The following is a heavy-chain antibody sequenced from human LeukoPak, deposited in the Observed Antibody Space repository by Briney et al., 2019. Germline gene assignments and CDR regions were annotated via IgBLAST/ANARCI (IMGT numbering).Heavy chain of an antibody. D-gene: IGHD3-3*01. J-gene: IGHJ4*02. CDR3: AGDVITIFGRSSRAIGY. V-gene: IGHV4-34*01. Sequence: KPSETLSLTCAVYGGSFSGYYWSWIRQPPGKGLEWIGEINHSGSTNYNPSLKSRVTISVDTSKNQFSLKLSSVTAADTAVYYCAGDVITIFGRSSRAIGYWGQGTLVTVSS. CDR2: INHSGST. CDR1: GGSFSGYY.